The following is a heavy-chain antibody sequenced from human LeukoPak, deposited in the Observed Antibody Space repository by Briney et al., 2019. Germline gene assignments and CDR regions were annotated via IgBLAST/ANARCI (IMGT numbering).Heavy chain of an antibody. V-gene: IGHV3-23*01. CDR3: AKRYCSSTSCSFFDY. J-gene: IGHJ4*02. CDR1: GFTFSSYA. CDR2: ISASGGTT. D-gene: IGHD2-2*01. Sequence: GGSLRLSCAASGFTFSSYAMSWVRQAPGKGLEWVSAISASGGTTYYADSVKGRFTISRDNSKNTLFLQMNSQRAEDTAVYHCAKRYCSSTSCSFFDYWGQGTLVTVSS.